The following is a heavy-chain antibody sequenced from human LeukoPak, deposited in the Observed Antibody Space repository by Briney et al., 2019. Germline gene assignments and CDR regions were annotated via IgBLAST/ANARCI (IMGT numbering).Heavy chain of an antibody. Sequence: GGSLRLSCAASGFTFSSYAMSWVRQAPGKGLEWVSGISGSGGRTYYADSKKGRFTISRDNSKNTLYLRMNSLRVEDTAVYYCAKDLDSSGYYGGDYWAQGTLVTVSS. CDR1: GFTFSSYA. CDR3: AKDLDSSGYYGGDY. CDR2: ISGSGGRT. D-gene: IGHD3-22*01. J-gene: IGHJ4*02. V-gene: IGHV3-23*01.